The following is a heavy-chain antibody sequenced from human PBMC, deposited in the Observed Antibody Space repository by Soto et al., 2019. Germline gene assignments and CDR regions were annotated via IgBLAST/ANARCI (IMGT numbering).Heavy chain of an antibody. CDR2: IYYSGST. V-gene: IGHV4-61*01. D-gene: IGHD1-7*01. Sequence: QVQLQESGPGLVKPSETLSLTCTVSGGSVSSGSYYWSWIRQPPGKGLEWIGYIYYSGSTNYNPPRESRVNRSRDTSTNQLARESSSVTGSDTAVYYCGRDSPVELNWIDPWGQGTLGTVSP. J-gene: IGHJ5*02. CDR3: GRDSPVELNWIDP. CDR1: GGSVSSGSYY.